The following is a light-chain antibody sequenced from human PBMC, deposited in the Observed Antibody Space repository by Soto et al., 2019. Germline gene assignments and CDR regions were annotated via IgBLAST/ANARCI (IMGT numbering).Light chain of an antibody. CDR1: QSVSSSY. J-gene: IGKJ5*01. Sequence: EIVLTQSPGTLSLSPGERATLSCRASQSVSSSYLAWYQQKPGQAPRLLIYDASNRATGIPARFSGSGSGTDFTLTINSLEPEDSAVYYCQQYNNWPPITFGQGTRLEI. CDR3: QQYNNWPPIT. V-gene: IGKV3-20*01. CDR2: DAS.